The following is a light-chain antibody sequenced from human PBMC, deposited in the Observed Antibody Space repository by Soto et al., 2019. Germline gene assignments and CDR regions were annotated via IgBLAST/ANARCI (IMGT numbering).Light chain of an antibody. CDR2: DAS. CDR1: QSVSSH. V-gene: IGKV3-11*01. CDR3: QQYTNWPPT. Sequence: DILFTQSPATLSLSPGERAPPSCRASQSVSSHLAWYQQKRGQAPRLLIYDASNRDTGIPARFIGSGSGTDFTLTISSLEPEDFAVYYCQQYTNWPPTFGQGTRLEIK. J-gene: IGKJ5*01.